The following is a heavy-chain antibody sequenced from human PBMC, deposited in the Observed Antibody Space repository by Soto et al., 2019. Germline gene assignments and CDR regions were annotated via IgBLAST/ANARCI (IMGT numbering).Heavy chain of an antibody. Sequence: SETLSLTCTVSGGSTSSYYWSWIRQPPGKGLEWIGYIYYSGSTNYNPSLKSRVTISVDTSKNQFSLKLSSVTAADTAVYYCAKYRGREDYSIFDYWGQGTLVTVSS. CDR3: AKYRGREDYSIFDY. CDR2: IYYSGST. D-gene: IGHD4-4*01. CDR1: GGSTSSYY. J-gene: IGHJ4*02. V-gene: IGHV4-59*08.